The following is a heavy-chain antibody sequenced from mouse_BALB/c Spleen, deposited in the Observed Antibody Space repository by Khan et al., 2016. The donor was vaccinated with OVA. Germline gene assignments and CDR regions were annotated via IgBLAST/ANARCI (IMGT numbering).Heavy chain of an antibody. J-gene: IGHJ3*01. CDR3: AREWAAWFPY. CDR1: GYTFTDYY. CDR2: ISPGSDKT. V-gene: IGHV1-77*01. Sequence: VQLQQSGAELARPGASVNLSCKASGYTFTDYYINWMRQRTGQGLEWIGEISPGSDKTYYNEKFKGKATLTVDQSSSTAYMQLSSLTSEDSAVYFCAREWAAWFPYWGQGTLVTVSA.